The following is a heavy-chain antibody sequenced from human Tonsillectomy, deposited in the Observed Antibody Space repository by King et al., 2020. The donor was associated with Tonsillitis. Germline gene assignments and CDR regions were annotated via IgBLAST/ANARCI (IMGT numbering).Heavy chain of an antibody. CDR2: LIPIIDIT. V-gene: IGHV1-69*04. J-gene: IGHJ3*02. Sequence: QLVQSGAEVKKPGSSVKVSCKASGGTFSTYAINWVRQAPGQGLEWMGRLIPIIDITHYAQKFQGRVTISADKSTSTANMELSSLRSEDTAVYYCARDQINRSYGPGTGALDIWGQGTMVTVSS. CDR3: ARDQINRSYGPGTGALDI. D-gene: IGHD3/OR15-3a*01. CDR1: GGTFSTYA.